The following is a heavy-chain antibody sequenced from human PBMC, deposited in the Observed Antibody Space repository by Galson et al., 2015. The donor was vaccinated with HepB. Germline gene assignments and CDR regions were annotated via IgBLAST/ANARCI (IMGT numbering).Heavy chain of an antibody. J-gene: IGHJ4*02. V-gene: IGHV1-8*01. CDR2: MNPYTDNT. D-gene: IGHD3-10*01. Sequence: SVKVPCKASGYTFTSYEVNWVRKATGQGLEWMGWMNPYTDNTAYAQNFQGRITMTGDTSIDTAYMTLSSLTSEDTAIYYCARGLRVQGNTYSFDYWGQGTLVTVSS. CDR3: ARGLRVQGNTYSFDY. CDR1: GYTFTSYE.